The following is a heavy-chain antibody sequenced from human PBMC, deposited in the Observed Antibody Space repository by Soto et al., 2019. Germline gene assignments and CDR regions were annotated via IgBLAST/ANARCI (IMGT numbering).Heavy chain of an antibody. CDR1: GFTFSNFA. CDR3: AKDSKSVSVSAARVYGMDV. D-gene: IGHD2-2*01. CDR2: TRGNGEHT. V-gene: IGHV3-23*01. Sequence: DVQVLESGGGLVQPGGSLRLSCAGSGFTFSNFAMTWVRQAPGKGLEWVSTTRGNGEHTYYRDSVKGRFTVSRDNSKNALFLEMTSLRAEDTAVYYCAKDSKSVSVSAARVYGMDVWGQGTTVTVSS. J-gene: IGHJ6*02.